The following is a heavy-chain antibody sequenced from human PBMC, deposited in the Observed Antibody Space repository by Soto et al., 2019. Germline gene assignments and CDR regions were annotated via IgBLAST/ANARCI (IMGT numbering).Heavy chain of an antibody. CDR3: ARDLLDFWSGYYGSGRAFDI. Sequence: ASVKVSCKASGYTFTSNGISWVRQAPGQGLEWMGWISTNNGNTNYAQKLQGRVTVTTDTSTSTAYMERRRLRSDDTAVYFCARDLLDFWSGYYGSGRAFDIWGQGTMVTVSS. CDR1: GYTFTSNG. J-gene: IGHJ3*02. V-gene: IGHV1-18*01. D-gene: IGHD3-3*01. CDR2: ISTNNGNT.